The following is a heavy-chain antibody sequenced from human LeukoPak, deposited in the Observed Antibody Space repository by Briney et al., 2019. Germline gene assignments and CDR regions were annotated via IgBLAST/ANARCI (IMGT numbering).Heavy chain of an antibody. Sequence: GGSLRLSCAASGFTFSSYWMSWVRQAPGKGLEWVANVKQDGSEEYYVDSVKGRFTISRDNAKNSLYLQMSSLRAEDTAVHYCARVRQRGTKYYFDYWGQGTLVTVSS. CDR3: ARVRQRGTKYYFDY. CDR1: GFTFSSYW. CDR2: VKQDGSEE. V-gene: IGHV3-7*04. D-gene: IGHD1-7*01. J-gene: IGHJ4*02.